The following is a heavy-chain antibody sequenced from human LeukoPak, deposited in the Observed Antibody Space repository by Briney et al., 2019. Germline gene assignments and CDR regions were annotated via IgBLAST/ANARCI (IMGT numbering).Heavy chain of an antibody. CDR2: ISSDGSNK. J-gene: IGHJ4*02. CDR3: ARGSRSWPADY. V-gene: IGHV3-30-3*01. Sequence: GGSLRLSCAASEFTFSSYTMYWVRQAPGKGLEWVAVISSDGSNKYYADSVKGRFSISRDNSKNTLYLQMNSLRAEDTAVYYCARGSRSWPADYWGQGTLVTVSS. CDR1: EFTFSSYT. D-gene: IGHD6-13*01.